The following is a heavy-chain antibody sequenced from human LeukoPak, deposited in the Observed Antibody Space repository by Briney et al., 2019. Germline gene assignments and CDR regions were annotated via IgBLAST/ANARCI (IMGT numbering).Heavy chain of an antibody. CDR3: TRGGLRSCSGGSCYSHYMDV. CDR2: VYTSGST. CDR1: GGSISGYY. D-gene: IGHD2-15*01. J-gene: IGHJ6*03. Sequence: SGTLSLTCSVSGGSISGYYWTWIRQPAGKGLEWIGRVYTSGSTHYNPSLKTRLTMSVDTSKNQFSLRLSSVTAADTAVYYCTRGGLRSCSGGSCYSHYMDVWGKGTTVTVSS. V-gene: IGHV4-4*07.